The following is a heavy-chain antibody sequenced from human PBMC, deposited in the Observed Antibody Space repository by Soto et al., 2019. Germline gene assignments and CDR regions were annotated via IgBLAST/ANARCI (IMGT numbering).Heavy chain of an antibody. Sequence: EVQLLESGGGLVQPGGSLRLSCAASGFTFSSYAMSWVRQAPGKGLEWVSAISGSGGSTYYADSVMGRFTISRDNSKNTLYLQMNSLRAEDTAVYYCAKGGMNSGWYGELDYWGQGTLVTVSS. CDR1: GFTFSSYA. CDR2: ISGSGGST. J-gene: IGHJ4*02. CDR3: AKGGMNSGWYGELDY. D-gene: IGHD6-19*01. V-gene: IGHV3-23*01.